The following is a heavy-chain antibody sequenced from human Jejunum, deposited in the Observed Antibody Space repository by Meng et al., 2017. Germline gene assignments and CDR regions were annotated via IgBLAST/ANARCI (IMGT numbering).Heavy chain of an antibody. CDR3: ATIQSSPHFFNY. CDR1: GDSVTSGSYH. Sequence: QVQLQESGSGLVKPAQTLSLACTVSGDSVTSGSYHWSWSRQPPGKGLEWIGYIHHSGITYYNPSLRSRLLISIDTSKRQLSLTLNSVTAADTALYYCATIQSSPHFFNYWGQGTLVTVSS. CDR2: IHHSGIT. D-gene: IGHD6-6*01. V-gene: IGHV4-30-4*01. J-gene: IGHJ4*02.